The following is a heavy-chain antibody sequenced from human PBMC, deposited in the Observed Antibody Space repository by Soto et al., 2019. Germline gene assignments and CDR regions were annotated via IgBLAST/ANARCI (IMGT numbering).Heavy chain of an antibody. Sequence: EVQLLESGGGLVQPGGSLRLSCAASGFSFSSYAMVWVRQAPGKGLEWVSVISARGGSSYFPDSVKGRFTISRDNSKNVLSLEMNSLRAEDTAIYFCAKGSIEYSASGDNWGQGTLVLVSS. CDR2: ISARGGSS. CDR3: AKGSIEYSASGDN. J-gene: IGHJ4*02. CDR1: GFSFSSYA. V-gene: IGHV3-23*01. D-gene: IGHD5-12*01.